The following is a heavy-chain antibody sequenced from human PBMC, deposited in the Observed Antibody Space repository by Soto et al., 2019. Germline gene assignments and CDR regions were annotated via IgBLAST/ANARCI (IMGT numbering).Heavy chain of an antibody. V-gene: IGHV3-21*06. CDR1: GFTFSSYV. CDR2: ISSTTNYI. J-gene: IGHJ4*02. CDR3: ARESEDLTSNFDY. Sequence: GGSLRLSCAASGFTFSSYVMSWVRQAPGKGLEWVSSISSTTNYIYYGDSMKGRFTISRDNAKNSLYLEMNSLRAEDTAVYYCARESEDLTSNFDYWGQGTLVT.